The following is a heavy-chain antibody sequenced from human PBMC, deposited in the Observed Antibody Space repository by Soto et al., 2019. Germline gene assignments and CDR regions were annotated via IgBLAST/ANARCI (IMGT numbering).Heavy chain of an antibody. CDR1: GGSISSYY. Sequence: SETLSLTCTVSGGSISSYYWSWIRQPPGKGLEWIGYIYYSGSTNYNPSLKSRVTISVDTSKNQFSLKLSSVTAADTAVYYCARRRTFSYFDYWGQGTLVTVSS. J-gene: IGHJ4*02. CDR3: ARRRTFSYFDY. D-gene: IGHD3-16*01. CDR2: IYYSGST. V-gene: IGHV4-59*08.